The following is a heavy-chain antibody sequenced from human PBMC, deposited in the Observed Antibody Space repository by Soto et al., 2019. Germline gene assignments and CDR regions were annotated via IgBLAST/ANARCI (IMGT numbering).Heavy chain of an antibody. CDR1: GFTVSSNY. CDR3: ARDPYSSSWYAIFDY. Sequence: GGSLRLSCAASGFTVSSNYMSWVRQAPGKGLEWVSVIYSGGSTYYADSVKGRFTISRDNSKNTLYLQMNSLRAEDTAVYYCARDPYSSSWYAIFDYWGQGTLVTVSS. CDR2: IYSGGST. J-gene: IGHJ4*02. V-gene: IGHV3-66*01. D-gene: IGHD6-13*01.